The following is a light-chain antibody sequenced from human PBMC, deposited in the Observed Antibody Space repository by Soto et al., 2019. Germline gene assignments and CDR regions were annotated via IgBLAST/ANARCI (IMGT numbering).Light chain of an antibody. CDR3: QQYGSSQGLT. Sequence: EIVLTQSPGTLSLSPGERATLSCRAGQSVSSSYLAWYQQKPGQAPRLLIYGASSRATGIPDRFSGSGSGTDFTLTISRLEPEDFAVYYCQQYGSSQGLTFGGGTKVEIK. CDR1: QSVSSSY. J-gene: IGKJ4*01. V-gene: IGKV3-20*01. CDR2: GAS.